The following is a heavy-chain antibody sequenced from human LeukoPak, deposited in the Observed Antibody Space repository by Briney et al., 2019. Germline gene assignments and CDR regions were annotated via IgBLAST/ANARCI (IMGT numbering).Heavy chain of an antibody. CDR2: IYYSGST. J-gene: IGHJ4*02. CDR1: GGSISSYY. CDR3: ARDLGGAGGFDY. V-gene: IGHV4-59*01. D-gene: IGHD3-10*01. Sequence: LETLSLTCTVSGGSISSYYWSWIRQPPGKGLEWIGYIYYSGSTNYNPSLKSRVTMSVDTSKNQFSLKLSSVTAADTAVYYCARDLGGAGGFDYWGQGTLVTVSS.